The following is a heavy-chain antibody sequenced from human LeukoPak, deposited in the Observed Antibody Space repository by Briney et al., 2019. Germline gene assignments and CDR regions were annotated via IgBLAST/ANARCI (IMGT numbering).Heavy chain of an antibody. CDR2: IWYDGSNK. CDR3: AKDHGFRVAHPDYGDYYMDV. V-gene: IGHV3-33*06. CDR1: GFTFSSYG. Sequence: GGSLRLSCAASGFTFSSYGMHWVRQAPGKGLEWVAVIWYDGSNKYYADSVKGRFTISRDNSKNTLYLQMNSLRAEDTAVYYCAKDHGFRVAHPDYGDYYMDVWGKGTTVTVSS. J-gene: IGHJ6*03. D-gene: IGHD4-17*01.